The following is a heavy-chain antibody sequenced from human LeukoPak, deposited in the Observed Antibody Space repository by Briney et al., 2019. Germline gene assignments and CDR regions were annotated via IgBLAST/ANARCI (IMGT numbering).Heavy chain of an antibody. V-gene: IGHV3-30-3*01. CDR3: ARGSEYYYDSSGYYYASVLDY. Sequence: GGSLRLSCAASGFTFSSYAMLWVRQAPGKGLEWVAVISYDGSNKYYADSVKGRFTISRDNSKNTLYLQMNSLRAEDTAVYYCARGSEYYYDSSGYYYASVLDYWGQGTLVTVSS. CDR2: ISYDGSNK. D-gene: IGHD3-22*01. J-gene: IGHJ4*02. CDR1: GFTFSSYA.